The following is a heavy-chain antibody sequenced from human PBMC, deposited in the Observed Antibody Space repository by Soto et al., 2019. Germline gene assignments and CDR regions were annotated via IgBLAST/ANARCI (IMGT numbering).Heavy chain of an antibody. CDR3: ATVAGAFDI. D-gene: IGHD6-19*01. Sequence: QAQLVQSGAEVKKPGASVKVSCKASGYNFTSYGISWVRQAPGQGLEWMGWISAYSGDTRNIQKFQGRVTMTRDRSTSTAYMELRSLRSDATAVYDCATVAGAFDIWGQGTMVIVSS. J-gene: IGHJ3*02. CDR1: GYNFTSYG. V-gene: IGHV1-18*01. CDR2: ISAYSGDT.